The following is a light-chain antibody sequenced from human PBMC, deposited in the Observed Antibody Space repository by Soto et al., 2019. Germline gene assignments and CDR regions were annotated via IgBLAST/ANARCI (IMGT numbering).Light chain of an antibody. J-gene: IGKJ1*01. CDR3: QQYAYWPET. V-gene: IGKV3D-15*01. CDR1: QSVRSN. CDR2: YAS. Sequence: EIAMTQSPATLSLSAGERATLSCRARQSVRSNLAWYQQRPGQAPRLLIHYASTRASDIPARFSGSGSGTNFTLAISSLQSEDFAVYYCQQYAYWPETFGQGTKVDI.